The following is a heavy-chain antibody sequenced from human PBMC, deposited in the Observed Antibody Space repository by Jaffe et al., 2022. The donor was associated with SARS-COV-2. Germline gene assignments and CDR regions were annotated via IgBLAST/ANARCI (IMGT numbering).Heavy chain of an antibody. V-gene: IGHV4-39*01. CDR3: ATHREGYCSGGSSCYGMDV. CDR2: IYYSGST. Sequence: QLQLQESGPGLVKPSETLSLTCTVSGGSISSSSYYWGWIRQPPGKGLEWIGSIYYSGSTYYNPSLKSRVTISVDTSKNQFSLKLSSVTAADTAVYYCATHREGYCSGGSSCYGMDVWGQGTTVTVSS. D-gene: IGHD2-15*01. CDR1: GGSISSSSYY. J-gene: IGHJ6*02.